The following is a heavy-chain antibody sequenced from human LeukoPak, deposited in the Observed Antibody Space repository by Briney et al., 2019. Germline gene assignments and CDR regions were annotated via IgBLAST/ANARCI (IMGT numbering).Heavy chain of an antibody. CDR3: ASLGHGSGWFFDY. D-gene: IGHD6-19*01. CDR1: GFSFSTYS. V-gene: IGHV3-48*04. J-gene: IGHJ4*02. CDR2: ISTTSGTI. Sequence: GGSLRLSCAASGFSFSTYSMYWVRQAPGKGLEWVSYISTTSGTIHYADSVKGRFTISRDNAKNSLYLQMNSLRAEDTAVYYCASLGHGSGWFFDYWGQGTLVTVSS.